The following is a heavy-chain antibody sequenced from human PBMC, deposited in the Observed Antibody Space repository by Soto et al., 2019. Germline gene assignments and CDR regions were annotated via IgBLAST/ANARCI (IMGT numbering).Heavy chain of an antibody. CDR1: GASITQYY. CDR2: VSSTGST. D-gene: IGHD5-18*01. CDR3: ARGADSPYHNHEFDF. Sequence: HVQLQESGPGRVKPSETLSLTCTVSGASITQYYWNWIRQSPGKGLEWIVSVSSTGSTVYNPSLASRVTVSLDTSKNQFSLTLKSVTAADTAVYHCARGADSPYHNHEFDFWGQGNLVTVSS. V-gene: IGHV4-59*01. J-gene: IGHJ4*02.